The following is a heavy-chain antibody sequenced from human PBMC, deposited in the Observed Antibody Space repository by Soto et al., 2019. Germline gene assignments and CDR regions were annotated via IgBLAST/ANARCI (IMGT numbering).Heavy chain of an antibody. J-gene: IGHJ3*02. Sequence: GGFLRLSCAASGFSFSTYTMNWVRQAPGKGLEWVSYISSGSSIIYYAGSVKGRFTISRDDVKNSLFLQMNSLTDGDTAVYYCVRVRYGSGSYRPSDAFDIWGPGALVTVS. V-gene: IGHV3-48*02. CDR2: ISSGSSII. D-gene: IGHD3-10*01. CDR1: GFSFSTYT. CDR3: VRVRYGSGSYRPSDAFDI.